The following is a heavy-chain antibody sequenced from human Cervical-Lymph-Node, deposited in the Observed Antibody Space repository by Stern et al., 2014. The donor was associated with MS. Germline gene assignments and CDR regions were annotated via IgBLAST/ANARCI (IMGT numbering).Heavy chain of an antibody. D-gene: IGHD4-17*01. CDR3: ASPLTATSVPFGYYGMDV. J-gene: IGHJ6*02. CDR2: IVPLFGKP. CDR1: GGTFSNYA. Sequence: QVQLVESGAEVKKPGSSVKVSCKASGGTFSNYATSWVRQAPGPGLEWMGGIVPLFGKPNYAQKFQGRVTITADESTSTAYMDLSSLRSEDTAVYYCASPLTATSVPFGYYGMDVGGQGTTVTVS. V-gene: IGHV1-69*01.